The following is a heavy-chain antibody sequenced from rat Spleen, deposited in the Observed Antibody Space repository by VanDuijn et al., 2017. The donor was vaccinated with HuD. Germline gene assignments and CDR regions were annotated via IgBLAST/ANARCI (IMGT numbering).Heavy chain of an antibody. V-gene: IGHV3-3*01. D-gene: IGHD1-12*03. CDR3: ARFHYDGSYHFFDY. J-gene: IGHJ2*01. CDR1: GYSITSGYR. CDR2: INSAGTT. Sequence: EVQLQESGPGLVKPSQSLSLTCSVTGYSITSGYRWNWIRKFPGNKLEWMGFINSAGTTNYNPSLKSRISINRDTSKNQFFLQMNSVTTEDTATYYCARFHYDGSYHFFDYWGQGVMVTVSS.